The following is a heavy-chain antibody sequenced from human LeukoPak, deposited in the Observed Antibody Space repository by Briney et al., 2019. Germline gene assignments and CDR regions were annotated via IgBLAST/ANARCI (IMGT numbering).Heavy chain of an antibody. CDR3: ARDERVVVPAALDY. Sequence: GGSLRLSCAPSGFTFSSYSMNWVRQAPGKGLEWVSSISSSSSYIYYADSVKGRFTISRDNAKNSLYLQMNNLRAEDTAVYYCARDERVVVPAALDYWGQGTLVTVSS. D-gene: IGHD2-2*01. J-gene: IGHJ4*02. CDR1: GFTFSSYS. V-gene: IGHV3-21*01. CDR2: ISSSSSYI.